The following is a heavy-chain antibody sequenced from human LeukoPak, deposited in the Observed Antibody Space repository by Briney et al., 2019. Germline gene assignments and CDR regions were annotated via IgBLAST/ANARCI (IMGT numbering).Heavy chain of an antibody. CDR1: GGSIRSYY. CDR3: ARGRNDNGGMFFDS. J-gene: IGHJ4*02. V-gene: IGHV4-59*01. D-gene: IGHD4-23*01. CDR2: ISYSGYT. Sequence: PSETLSLTCTVSGGSIRSYYWSWIRQAPGKGLEWIGFISYSGYTSYSPSLKSRVAISVDTSKSQFSLRLSSPTAADTAIYYCARGRNDNGGMFFDSWAQGTLVTVSS.